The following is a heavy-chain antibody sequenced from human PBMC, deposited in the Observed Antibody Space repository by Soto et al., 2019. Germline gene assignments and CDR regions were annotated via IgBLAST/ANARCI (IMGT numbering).Heavy chain of an antibody. Sequence: EVQLEESGGALVQPGRSLRLSCAASGFTFADYAMYWVRQVLGKGLEWVSSISWNSGNIDYADSVKGRFTTSRDNAENSLYLQMNSLRPEDTALYYCVRSKGGYSYGTPFDYWGQGTLVTVSS. CDR2: ISWNSGNI. D-gene: IGHD5-18*01. CDR1: GFTFADYA. J-gene: IGHJ4*02. V-gene: IGHV3-9*01. CDR3: VRSKGGYSYGTPFDY.